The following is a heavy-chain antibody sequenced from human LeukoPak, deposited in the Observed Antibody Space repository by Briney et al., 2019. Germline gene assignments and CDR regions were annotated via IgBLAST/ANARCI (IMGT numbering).Heavy chain of an antibody. CDR2: IWNDGSDE. CDR3: AFEIGRSQGAFDI. V-gene: IGHV3-33*01. D-gene: IGHD1-26*01. Sequence: GRSLRLSCAASGFTFSKYAIHWVRQPPGKGLGWVGAIWNDGSDENYADSVKGRVTISSDNSKNTLYLQMNSLRAEDTAVYYCAFEIGRSQGAFDIWEQGTMITASS. J-gene: IGHJ3*02. CDR1: GFTFSKYA.